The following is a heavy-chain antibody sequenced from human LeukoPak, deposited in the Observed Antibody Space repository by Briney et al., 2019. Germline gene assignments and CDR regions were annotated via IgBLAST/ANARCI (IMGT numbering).Heavy chain of an antibody. CDR3: ARDLGISGWYAPPLGYFDY. V-gene: IGHV1-2*02. CDR1: GYTFTSYY. Sequence: ASVKVSCKASGYTFTSYYIHWVRQAPGQGLEWMGWINPNSGGTNYAQKFQGRVTMTRDTSISTAYMELSRLKSDDTAVYYCARDLGISGWYAPPLGYFDYWGQGTLVTVSS. D-gene: IGHD6-19*01. CDR2: INPNSGGT. J-gene: IGHJ4*02.